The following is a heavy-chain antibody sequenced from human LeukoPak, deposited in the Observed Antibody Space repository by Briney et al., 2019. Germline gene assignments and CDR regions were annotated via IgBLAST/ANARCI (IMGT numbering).Heavy chain of an antibody. CDR3: AKKTRRKYDYVWGSYRPYYFDY. CDR2: ISGSGGST. Sequence: QAGGSLRLSCAASGFTFSSYGMSWVHQAPGKGLEWVSAISGSGGSTYYADSVKGRFTISRDNSKNTLYLQMNSLRAEDTAVYYCAKKTRRKYDYVWGSYRPYYFDYWGQGTLVTVSS. CDR1: GFTFSSYG. D-gene: IGHD3-16*02. J-gene: IGHJ4*02. V-gene: IGHV3-23*01.